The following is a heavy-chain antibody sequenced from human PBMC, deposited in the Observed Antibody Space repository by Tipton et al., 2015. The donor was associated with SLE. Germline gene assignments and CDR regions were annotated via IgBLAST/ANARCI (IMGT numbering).Heavy chain of an antibody. D-gene: IGHD3-3*01. CDR1: GGSFSGYY. CDR2: INHSGST. Sequence: TLSLTCAVHGGSFSGYYCSWIRQPPGKGLEWIGEINHSGSTNYNPSLKSRVTKSVDTSKNQFSLKLSSVTAADTAVYYCARVRPPLSIFGVVKGTDYYYMDVWGKGTTVTVPS. J-gene: IGHJ6*03. V-gene: IGHV4-34*01. CDR3: ARVRPPLSIFGVVKGTDYYYMDV.